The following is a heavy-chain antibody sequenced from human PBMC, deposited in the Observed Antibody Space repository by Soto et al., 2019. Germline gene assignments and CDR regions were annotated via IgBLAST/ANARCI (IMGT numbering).Heavy chain of an antibody. CDR3: ARASSVVATIYPYYFDY. Sequence: ASVKVSCKASGYTFTSYGISWVRQAPGQGLEWMGWISAYNGNTNYAQKLQGRVTMTTDTSTSTAYMELRSLRSDDTAVYYCARASSVVATIYPYYFDYWGQGTLVTVSS. J-gene: IGHJ4*02. V-gene: IGHV1-18*01. CDR2: ISAYNGNT. D-gene: IGHD2-21*01. CDR1: GYTFTSYG.